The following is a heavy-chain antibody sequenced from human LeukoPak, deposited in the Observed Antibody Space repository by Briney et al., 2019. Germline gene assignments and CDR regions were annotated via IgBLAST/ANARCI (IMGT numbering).Heavy chain of an antibody. CDR2: IKYDGTQK. CDR3: ARAEGNGWSAY. Sequence: GGSLRLSCVTSEFTFSSYWMSWVRQAPGRGLEWVAHIKYDGTQKNYLDSVRGRFTVSRDNTNNSLYLHMSSLRFEDTAVYYCARAEGNGWSAYWGQGTLVTVSS. CDR1: EFTFSSYW. J-gene: IGHJ4*02. V-gene: IGHV3-7*04. D-gene: IGHD6-19*01.